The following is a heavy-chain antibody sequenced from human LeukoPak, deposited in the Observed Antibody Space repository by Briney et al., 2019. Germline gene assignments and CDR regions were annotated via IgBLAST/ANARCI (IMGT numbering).Heavy chain of an antibody. CDR2: IYYSGST. CDR1: GGSISSYY. CDR3: ARGVAATADPRWFDP. D-gene: IGHD1-26*01. J-gene: IGHJ5*02. V-gene: IGHV4-59*12. Sequence: PSETLSLTCTVSGGSISSYYWSWIRQPPGKGLEWIGYIYYSGSTNYNPSLKSRVTISVDTSKNQFSLKLSSVTAADTAVYYCARGVAATADPRWFDPWGQGTLVTVSS.